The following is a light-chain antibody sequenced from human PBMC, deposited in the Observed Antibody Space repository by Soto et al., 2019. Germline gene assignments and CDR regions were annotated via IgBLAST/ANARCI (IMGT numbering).Light chain of an antibody. CDR1: TSDVGGYNL. CDR3: CSYASSSSYL. V-gene: IGLV2-23*01. Sequence: QSALTQPASVSGSPEQSITISCCGTTSDVGGYNLVSWYQQHTAKPPKLLIYEGTQRPSGVSSRFSGSKSGNTASLTLSGLQADDEADSYCCSYASSSSYLFGTGTKATVL. CDR2: EGT. J-gene: IGLJ1*01.